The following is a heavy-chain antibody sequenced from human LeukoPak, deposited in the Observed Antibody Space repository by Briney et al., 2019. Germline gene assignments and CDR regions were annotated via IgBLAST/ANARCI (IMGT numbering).Heavy chain of an antibody. CDR2: IYSDNT. J-gene: IGHJ4*02. V-gene: IGHV3-53*01. Sequence: GGSLRLSCTVSGFTVSSNSMSWVRQAPGKGLEWVSFIYSDNTHYSDSVKGRFTISRDNSKNTLYLQMNSLRAEDTAVYYCARDIREWSGTYYPDYWGQGTLVTVSS. D-gene: IGHD3-3*01. CDR3: ARDIREWSGTYYPDY. CDR1: GFTVSSNS.